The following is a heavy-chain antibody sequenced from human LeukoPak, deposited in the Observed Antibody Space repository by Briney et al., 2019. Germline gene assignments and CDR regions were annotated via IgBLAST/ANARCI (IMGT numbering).Heavy chain of an antibody. CDR1: GGSISSSNW. Sequence: SETLSLTCAVSGGSISSSNWWSWVRQPPGKGLEWIGYMYYSGSTNYNPSLKSRVTMSVDTSKNQFSLKLNSVTAADTAVYYCASLSEYCSAGSCYLGWFDPWGQGTLVTVSS. CDR2: MYYSGST. D-gene: IGHD2-15*01. CDR3: ASLSEYCSAGSCYLGWFDP. V-gene: IGHV4-4*02. J-gene: IGHJ5*02.